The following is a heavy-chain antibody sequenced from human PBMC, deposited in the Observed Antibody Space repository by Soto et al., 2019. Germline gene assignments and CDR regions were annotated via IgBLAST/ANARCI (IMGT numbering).Heavy chain of an antibody. CDR3: ATDNRPVAGEGDFDY. Sequence: ASVKVSCKVSGYTLTELSMHWVRQAPGKGLEWMGGFDPEDGETIYAQKFQGRVTMTEDTSTDTAYMELSSLRSEDTAVYYCATDNRPVAGEGDFDYWRQGTLVTVSS. V-gene: IGHV1-24*01. J-gene: IGHJ4*02. D-gene: IGHD6-19*01. CDR1: GYTLTELS. CDR2: FDPEDGET.